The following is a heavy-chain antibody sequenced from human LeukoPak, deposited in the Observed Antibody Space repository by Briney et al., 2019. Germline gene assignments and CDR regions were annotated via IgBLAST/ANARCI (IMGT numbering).Heavy chain of an antibody. CDR3: ARGRTAANYFDY. V-gene: IGHV1-69*06. J-gene: IGHJ4*02. CDR2: IIPIFGTA. D-gene: IGHD1-1*01. Sequence: SVKVSCKASGGTFSSYAISWVRQAPGQGLEWMGGIIPIFGTANYAQKFLGRVTITADKSTSTAYMELSSLRSEDTAVYYCARGRTAANYFDYWGQGTLVTVSS. CDR1: GGTFSSYA.